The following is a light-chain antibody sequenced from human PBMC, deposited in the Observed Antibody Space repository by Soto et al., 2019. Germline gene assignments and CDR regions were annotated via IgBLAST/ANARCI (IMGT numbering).Light chain of an antibody. CDR3: QEYGSSPIS. CDR1: QSVSSSY. V-gene: IGKV3-20*01. CDR2: GAS. J-gene: IGKJ5*01. Sequence: DIVLTHSPGNLSLSPGERATLSCRASQSVSSSYLAWYQQKPGQXHRPLIYGASSRATGIPDRFSGSGSGTDLTITISRLEPEDFAVYYCQEYGSSPISFGQGTRLEI.